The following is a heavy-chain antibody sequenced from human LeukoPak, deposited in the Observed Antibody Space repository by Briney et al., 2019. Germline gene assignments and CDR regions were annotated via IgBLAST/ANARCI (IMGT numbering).Heavy chain of an antibody. V-gene: IGHV4-4*09. CDR1: GGSISSYY. CDR2: IYTSGST. D-gene: IGHD3-10*01. J-gene: IGHJ3*02. Sequence: SETLSLTCTVSGGSISSYYWSWIRQPPGKGQEWIGYIYTSGSTNYNPSLKSRVTISVDTSKNQFSLKLSSVTAADTAVYYCAGGGFDNWGQGKMVPVSS. CDR3: AGGGFDN.